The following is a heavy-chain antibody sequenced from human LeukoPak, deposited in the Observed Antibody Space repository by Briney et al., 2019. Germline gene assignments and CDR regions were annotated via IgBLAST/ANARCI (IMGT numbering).Heavy chain of an antibody. D-gene: IGHD1-26*01. Sequence: GGSLRLSCAASGFAFSTYVMSWVRQAPGKGLEWVSAISGSGGSTYYADSVKGRFTISRDKSKNTLYLQMNSLRDEDTAAYYCAKSGGYYPRDALDMWGQGTVVTVSS. V-gene: IGHV3-23*01. CDR1: GFAFSTYV. CDR3: AKSGGYYPRDALDM. CDR2: ISGSGGST. J-gene: IGHJ3*02.